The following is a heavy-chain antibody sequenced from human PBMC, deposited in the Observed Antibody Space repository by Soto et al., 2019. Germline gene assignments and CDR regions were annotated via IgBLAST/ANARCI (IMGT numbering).Heavy chain of an antibody. D-gene: IGHD2-2*01. CDR2: IIPILGIA. CDR1: GGTFSSYT. CDR3: ARLGRGVVVPAKWFDP. Sequence: SGGTFSSYTISWVRQAPGQGLEWMGRIIPILGIANYAQKFKGRVTITADKSTSTAYMKLRSLRSEDTAVYYCARLGRGVVVPAKWFDPWGQGTLVTVSS. V-gene: IGHV1-69*02. J-gene: IGHJ5*02.